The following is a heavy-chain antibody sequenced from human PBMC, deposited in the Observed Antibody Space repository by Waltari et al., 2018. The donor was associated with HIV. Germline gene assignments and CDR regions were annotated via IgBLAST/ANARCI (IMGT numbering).Heavy chain of an antibody. V-gene: IGHV1-2*06. CDR2: INPSTGAT. CDR1: GYTFTAYY. J-gene: IGHJ4*02. Sequence: QVQLVQSGADVKTPGASVIVSCRASGYTFTAYYIHSARQDPGQGLEWMGRINPSTGATDYAQKFQGAVTMTGDTSINTAYMQLSRLMSDHTAIYYCARGPRITMFQGVGTPFDSWGQGTLVIVSS. CDR3: ARGPRITMFQGVGTPFDS. D-gene: IGHD3-10*01.